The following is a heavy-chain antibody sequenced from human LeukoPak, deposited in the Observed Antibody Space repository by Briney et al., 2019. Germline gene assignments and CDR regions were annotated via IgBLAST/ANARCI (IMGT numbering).Heavy chain of an antibody. CDR3: VREKGGMDV. V-gene: IGHV6-1*01. J-gene: IGHJ6*02. CDR1: GDSVCSNSAA. CDR2: SCYRSKWYN. Sequence: SQTLSLTCAISGDSVCSNSAAWNWIRQSPARGLEWLGRSCYRSKWYNDYGVCVKSRINIHPDSSKNQFSLQLNSVTPEDTAVYYCVREKGGMDVWGHGTPVTVSS.